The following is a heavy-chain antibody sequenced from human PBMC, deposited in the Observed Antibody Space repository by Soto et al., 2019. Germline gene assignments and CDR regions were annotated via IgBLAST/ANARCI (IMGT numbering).Heavy chain of an antibody. Sequence: QITLKESGPTLVKPTQTLTLTCTFSGFSLSTSGVGVGWIRQPPGKALEWLALIYWDDDKRYSPSLKSRLTIAKDTSKNQVVLTMTNMDPVDTATYYCAHRGIAVAGNVSDYWGQGTLVTVSS. CDR2: IYWDDDK. CDR3: AHRGIAVAGNVSDY. D-gene: IGHD6-19*01. J-gene: IGHJ4*02. V-gene: IGHV2-5*02. CDR1: GFSLSTSGVG.